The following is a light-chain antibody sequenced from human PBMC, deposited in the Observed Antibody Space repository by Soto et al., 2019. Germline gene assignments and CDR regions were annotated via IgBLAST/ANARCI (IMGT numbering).Light chain of an antibody. CDR3: HCYDTSLSGSVL. Sequence: QSVLTQPPSVSGAPGQRVTISCTGSSSNIGAGYDVHWYQQIPGTVPKLLIYGNSKRPSGVPDRFSGSKSGTSASLAITGLQADDEAHYYCHCYDTSLSGSVLFGGGTKLTVL. J-gene: IGLJ2*01. CDR1: SSNIGAGYD. V-gene: IGLV1-40*01. CDR2: GNS.